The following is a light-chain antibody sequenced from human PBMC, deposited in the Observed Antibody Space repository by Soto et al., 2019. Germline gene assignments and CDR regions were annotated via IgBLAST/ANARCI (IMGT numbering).Light chain of an antibody. CDR1: QCVRSK. V-gene: IGKV3-15*01. CDR3: EQYNNWFSIT. Sequence: IVLTQSPSSLSSSPFERSTLSCRASQCVRSKVAWYQQKPGQAPSLVIYDTSIRATGIPARFSGSGFGTEFTLTISSLQPEDFAVYYCEQYNNWFSITFGQGTRLEIK. J-gene: IGKJ5*01. CDR2: DTS.